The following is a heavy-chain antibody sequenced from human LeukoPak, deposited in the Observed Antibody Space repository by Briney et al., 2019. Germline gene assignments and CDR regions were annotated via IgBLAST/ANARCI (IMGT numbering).Heavy chain of an antibody. D-gene: IGHD3-3*02. J-gene: IGHJ4*02. Sequence: SETLSLTCTVSGXSISSGGYYWSWIRQHPGKGLEWIGYIYYSGNTYYNPSLKSRVTISVDTSKNQFSLKVTSVPAADTAVYYCARGASLVPHYWGQGTLVTVSS. CDR2: IYYSGNT. CDR3: ARGASLVPHY. CDR1: GXSISSGGYY. V-gene: IGHV4-31*03.